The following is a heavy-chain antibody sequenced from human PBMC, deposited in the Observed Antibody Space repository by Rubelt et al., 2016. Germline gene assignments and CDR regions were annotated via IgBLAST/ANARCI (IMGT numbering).Heavy chain of an antibody. D-gene: IGHD2-15*01. CDR2: INHSGST. CDR1: DGSFSGYY. J-gene: IGHJ5*02. V-gene: IGHV4-34*01. CDR3: ARGESYCSGGSCLDWFDP. Sequence: CGEGLLKPSETLSLTCAVYDGSFSGYYWNWIRQPPGEGLEWIGDINHSGSTNYNPSLKSRVTISVDTSKNQFSLKLSSVTAADTAVYYCARGESYCSGGSCLDWFDPWGQGTLVTVSS.